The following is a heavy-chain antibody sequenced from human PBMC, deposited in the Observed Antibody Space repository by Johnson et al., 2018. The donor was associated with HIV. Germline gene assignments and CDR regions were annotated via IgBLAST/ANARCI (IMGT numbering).Heavy chain of an antibody. CDR2: ISSSGSTI. J-gene: IGHJ3*02. CDR3: AREIIAAVGRVGGMDAFDI. CDR1: GFTFSDYY. Sequence: QVQLVESGGGLVKPGGSLRLSCAASGFTFSDYYMSWIRQAPGKGLEWVSYISSSGSTISYADSVKGRFTISRDSSKNTVYLQMNNLRTEDTAVYYCAREIIAAVGRVGGMDAFDIWGQGTMVTVSS. V-gene: IGHV3-11*04. D-gene: IGHD6-13*01.